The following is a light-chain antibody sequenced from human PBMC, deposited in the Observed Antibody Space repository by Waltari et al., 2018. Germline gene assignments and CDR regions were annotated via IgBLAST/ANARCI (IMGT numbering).Light chain of an antibody. CDR1: SGHSSNI. CDR2: VNSDGSH. J-gene: IGLJ3*02. Sequence: QLVLTQSPSASASLGASVKLTCTLSSGHSSNIIAWHQQQPEKGPRYLMKVNSDGSHSKGAEIAECFSGSSAGAERYLTISSLQSEEEADYYCQTGGHGTWVFGGGTKLTVL. CDR3: QTGGHGTWV. V-gene: IGLV4-69*01.